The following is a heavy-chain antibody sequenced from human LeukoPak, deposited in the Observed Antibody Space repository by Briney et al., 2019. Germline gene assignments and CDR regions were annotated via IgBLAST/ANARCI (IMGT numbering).Heavy chain of an antibody. CDR2: IDYRKST. D-gene: IGHD2-2*01. J-gene: IGHJ4*02. Sequence: SQNLSLTCTVSGGSISSGGYYWRWIRQHPGKSLEWSGYIDYRKSTYYNPCRVSRVTISVDTSKNQFSLKLSSVTAADTAVYYCARGDVVPAAPFDYWGQGTLVTVSS. CDR3: ARGDVVPAAPFDY. V-gene: IGHV4-31*03. CDR1: GGSISSGGYY.